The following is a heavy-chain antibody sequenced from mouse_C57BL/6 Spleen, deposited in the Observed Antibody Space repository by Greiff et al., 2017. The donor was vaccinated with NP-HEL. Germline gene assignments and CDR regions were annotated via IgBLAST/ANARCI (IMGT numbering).Heavy chain of an antibody. CDR2: IDPSDSYT. CDR3: ARGVYDGYWYFDV. D-gene: IGHD2-3*01. V-gene: IGHV1-69*01. Sequence: QVQLQQPGAELVMPGASVKLSCKASGYTFTSYWMHWVKQRPGQGLEWIGEIDPSDSYTNYNQQFKGKSTLTVDKSSSTAYMQLSSLTSEDSAVYYCARGVYDGYWYFDVWGTGTTVTVSS. CDR1: GYTFTSYW. J-gene: IGHJ1*03.